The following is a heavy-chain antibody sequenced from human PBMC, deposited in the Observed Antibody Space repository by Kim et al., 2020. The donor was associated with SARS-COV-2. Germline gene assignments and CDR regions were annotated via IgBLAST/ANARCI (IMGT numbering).Heavy chain of an antibody. CDR3: ARGVVLHYYDSSGYYPTPVYYVDY. J-gene: IGHJ4*02. CDR2: IYPGDSDT. Sequence: GESLKISCKGSGYSFTSYWIGWVRQMPGKGLEWMGIIYPGDSDTRYSPSFQGQVTISADKSISTAYLQWSSLKASDTAMYYCARGVVLHYYDSSGYYPTPVYYVDYWGQGTLVTVAS. V-gene: IGHV5-51*01. D-gene: IGHD3-22*01. CDR1: GYSFTSYW.